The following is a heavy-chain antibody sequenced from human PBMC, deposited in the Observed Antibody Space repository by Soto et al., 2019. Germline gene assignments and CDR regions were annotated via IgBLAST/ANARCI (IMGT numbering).Heavy chain of an antibody. J-gene: IGHJ4*02. D-gene: IGHD4-17*01. V-gene: IGHV4-34*01. CDR2: INHSGST. CDR1: GGSFSGYY. CDR3: ARVGVTTGFSQDY. Sequence: QVQLQQWGAGLLKPSETLSLTCAVYGGSFSGYYWSWIRQPPGKGLEWIGEINHSGSTTYNPSLKSRVSISVDTSKNQCSLKLSSVTAADTAVYYCARVGVTTGFSQDYWGQGTLVTVSS.